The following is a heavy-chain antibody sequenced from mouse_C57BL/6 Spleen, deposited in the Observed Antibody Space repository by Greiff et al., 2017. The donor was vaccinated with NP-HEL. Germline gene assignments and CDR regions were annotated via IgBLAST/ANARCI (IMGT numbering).Heavy chain of an antibody. D-gene: IGHD2-3*01. J-gene: IGHJ3*01. CDR3: ARSRDGWCAY. V-gene: IGHV1-69*01. CDR1: GYTFTSYW. Sequence: QVQLKQPGAELVMPGASVKLSCKASGYTFTSYWMHWVKQRPGQGLEWIGEIDPSDSYTNYNQKFKGKSTLTVDKSSSTAYMQLSSLTSEDSAVDYCARSRDGWCAYWGQGTLVTVSA. CDR2: IDPSDSYT.